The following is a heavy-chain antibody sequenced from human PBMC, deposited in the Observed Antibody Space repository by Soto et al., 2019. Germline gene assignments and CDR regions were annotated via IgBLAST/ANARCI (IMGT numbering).Heavy chain of an antibody. Sequence: QVHLQESGPGLVKPSQTLSLTCNVSGGSISSSDSHWSWIRQSPGTGLEWIGYISYTGATAYSPSPRRPVTFSLDRTRNDFSLNLKSVTAADSAVYFCARDRTGTSEFDYWGQGTLVTVSS. D-gene: IGHD1-1*01. V-gene: IGHV4-30-4*01. CDR1: GGSISSSDSH. CDR3: ARDRTGTSEFDY. CDR2: ISYTGAT. J-gene: IGHJ4*02.